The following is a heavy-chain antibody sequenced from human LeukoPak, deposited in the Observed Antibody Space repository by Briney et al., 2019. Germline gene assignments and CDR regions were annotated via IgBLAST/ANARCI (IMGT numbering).Heavy chain of an antibody. V-gene: IGHV1-24*01. CDR3: ATEGYSNWFDP. CDR2: FDPEDGET. CDR1: GYTLTELS. Sequence: ASVKVSCKVSGYTLTELSMHWVRQVPGKGLEGMGGFDPEDGETIYAQKFQGRVTMTEDTSTDTAYMERSSLRSEDTAVYYCATEGYSNWFDPWGQGTLVTVSS. D-gene: IGHD4-11*01. J-gene: IGHJ5*02.